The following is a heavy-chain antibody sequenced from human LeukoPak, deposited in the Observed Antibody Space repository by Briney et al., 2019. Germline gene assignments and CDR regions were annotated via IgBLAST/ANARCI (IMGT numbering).Heavy chain of an antibody. CDR1: GYSISSGYY. Sequence: SETLSLTCAVSGYSISSGYYWGWIRQPPGKGLEWIGSIYHSGSTYYNPSLKSRVTISVDTSKNQFSLKLSSVTAADTAVYYCAKGEVTIFGEFIDNYHYYGMDVWGQGTTVTVSS. D-gene: IGHD3-3*01. V-gene: IGHV4-38-2*01. CDR3: AKGEVTIFGEFIDNYHYYGMDV. CDR2: IYHSGST. J-gene: IGHJ6*02.